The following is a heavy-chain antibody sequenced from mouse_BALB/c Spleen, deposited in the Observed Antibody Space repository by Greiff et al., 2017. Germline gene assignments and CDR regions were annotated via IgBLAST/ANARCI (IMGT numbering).Heavy chain of an antibody. V-gene: IGHV5-17*02. CDR2: ISSGSSTI. CDR3: ARCPYVPWYFDV. J-gene: IGHJ1*01. Sequence: EVQVVESGGGLVQPGGSRKLSCAASGFTFSSFGMHWVRQAPEKGLEWVAYISSGSSTIYYADTVKGRFTISRDNPKNTLFLQMTSLRSEDTAMYYCARCPYVPWYFDVWGAGTTVTVSS. CDR1: GFTFSSFG.